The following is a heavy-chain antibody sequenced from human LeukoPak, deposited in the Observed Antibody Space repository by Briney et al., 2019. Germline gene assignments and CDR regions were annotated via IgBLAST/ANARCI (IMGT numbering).Heavy chain of an antibody. V-gene: IGHV5-51*01. J-gene: IGHJ3*02. CDR1: GYSFTSYW. D-gene: IGHD2-8*01. Sequence: GESLKISCKGSGYSFTSYWIGWVRQMPGKGLEWMGIIYPGDSDTRYSPSFQGQVTTSADKSISTAYLQWSSLKASDTAMYYCARSPPYCTNGVCYGLPAFDIWGQGTMVTVSS. CDR2: IYPGDSDT. CDR3: ARSPPYCTNGVCYGLPAFDI.